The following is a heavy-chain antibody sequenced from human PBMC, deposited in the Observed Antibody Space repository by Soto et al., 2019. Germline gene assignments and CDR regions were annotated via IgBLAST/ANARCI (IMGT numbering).Heavy chain of an antibody. CDR3: ARVSTVAAILVDY. V-gene: IGHV4-31*01. CDR1: GGAISRGGYY. D-gene: IGHD2-15*01. J-gene: IGHJ4*02. Sequence: QVQLQESGPGLVKPSQTLSLTCTVSGGAISRGGYYWSWIRQHPGKGLEWIGSIYYSGSTYYNPSHKSLVTIAVDTSKNQFAPKLSSVTAADTAVYYCARVSTVAAILVDYWGQGTLVTVSS. CDR2: IYYSGST.